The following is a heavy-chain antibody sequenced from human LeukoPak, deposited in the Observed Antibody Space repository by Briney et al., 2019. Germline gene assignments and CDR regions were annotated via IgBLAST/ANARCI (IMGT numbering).Heavy chain of an antibody. V-gene: IGHV3-48*02. Sequence: GGSLRLSCAASGFTFSSYSMNWVRQAPGEGREWVSYISSSSSTIYYADSVKGRFTISRDNAKNSLYLQMNSLRDEDTAVYYCAREGTYDSSVYGDYWGQGTLVTVSS. CDR2: ISSSSSTI. CDR1: GFTFSSYS. D-gene: IGHD3-22*01. CDR3: AREGTYDSSVYGDY. J-gene: IGHJ4*02.